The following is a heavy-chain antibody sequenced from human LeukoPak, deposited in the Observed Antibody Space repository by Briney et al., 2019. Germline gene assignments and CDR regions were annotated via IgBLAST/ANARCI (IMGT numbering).Heavy chain of an antibody. CDR3: ARAQWAYCGGDCLAAFDI. V-gene: IGHV1-24*01. J-gene: IGHJ3*02. CDR2: FDPEDGET. CDR1: GYTLTELS. Sequence: ASVKVSCKVSGYTLTELSMHWVRQAPGKGLEWMGGFDPEDGETIYAQKFQGRVTMTEDTSTDTAYMELSSLRSEDTAVYYCARAQWAYCGGDCLAAFDIWGQGTMVTVSS. D-gene: IGHD2-21*02.